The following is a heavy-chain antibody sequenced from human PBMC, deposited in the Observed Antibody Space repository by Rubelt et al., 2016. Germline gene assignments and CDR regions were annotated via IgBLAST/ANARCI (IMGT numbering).Heavy chain of an antibody. Sequence: QVQLVESGGGVVQPGGSLRLSCAASGFTFNSYTMHWVRQAPGKGLEWVAVISYAATNKYYADSGKGRFTIPGGNSKNTRYWQMDSLRAEETAVYYCARDIKGRVAGSFDYWGQGTLVTVSS. CDR1: GFTFNSYT. CDR2: ISYAATNK. J-gene: IGHJ4*02. CDR3: ARDIKGRVAGSFDY. V-gene: IGHV3-30*04. D-gene: IGHD6-19*01.